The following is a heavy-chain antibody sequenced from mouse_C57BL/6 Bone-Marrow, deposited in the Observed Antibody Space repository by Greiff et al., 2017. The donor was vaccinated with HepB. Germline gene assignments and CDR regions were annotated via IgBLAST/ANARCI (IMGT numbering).Heavy chain of an antibody. CDR1: GFTFSSYA. CDR3: AGPLPPYAMDY. J-gene: IGHJ4*01. CDR2: ISDGGSYT. V-gene: IGHV5-4*01. Sequence: EVQRVESGGGLVKPGGSLKLSCAASGFTFSSYAMSWVRQTPEKRLEWVATISDGGSYTYYPDNVKGRFTISRDNAKNNLYLQMSHLKSEDTAMYYCAGPLPPYAMDYWGQGTSVTVSS.